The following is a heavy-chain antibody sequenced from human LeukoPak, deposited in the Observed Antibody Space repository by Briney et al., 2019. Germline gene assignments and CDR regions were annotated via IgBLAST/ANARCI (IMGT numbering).Heavy chain of an antibody. Sequence: GASVKVSCKASGYTFTSNAITWVRQATGQGLEWMGWMNPNSGNTGYAQKFQGRVTMTRNTSISTAYMGLSSLRSEDTAVYYCARRFLGASSSDGLGPNWFDPWGQGTLVTVSS. CDR2: MNPNSGNT. CDR3: ARRFLGASSSDGLGPNWFDP. D-gene: IGHD6-13*01. J-gene: IGHJ5*02. CDR1: GYTFTSNA. V-gene: IGHV1-8*02.